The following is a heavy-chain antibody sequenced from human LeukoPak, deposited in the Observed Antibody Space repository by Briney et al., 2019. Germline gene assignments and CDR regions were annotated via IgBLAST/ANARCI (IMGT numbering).Heavy chain of an antibody. CDR2: ISDSGGRT. D-gene: IGHD3-3*01. V-gene: IGHV3-23*01. CDR1: GFTFSSYA. Sequence: GGSLRLSCAASGFTFSSYAMTWVRQVPGKGLEWVSGISDSGGRTDYADSVKGRFTISRDNSKNTLYLQMNSLRTEDTAMYYCAHLHQGVRYDGIGYWGQGTLVTVSS. CDR3: AHLHQGVRYDGIGY. J-gene: IGHJ4*02.